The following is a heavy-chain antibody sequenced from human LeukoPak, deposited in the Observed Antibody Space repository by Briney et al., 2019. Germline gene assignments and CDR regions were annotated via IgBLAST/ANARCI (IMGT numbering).Heavy chain of an antibody. Sequence: GGSLRLSCAASGFTFSIYAMSWVRQAPGKGLEWVSGISGSGGSTYYADSVKGRFTISRDNSKNTLYLQVSSLRAEDTAVYYCAKYIAAAGTVYWGQGTLVTVSS. J-gene: IGHJ4*02. CDR3: AKYIAAAGTVY. D-gene: IGHD6-13*01. CDR2: ISGSGGST. V-gene: IGHV3-23*01. CDR1: GFTFSIYA.